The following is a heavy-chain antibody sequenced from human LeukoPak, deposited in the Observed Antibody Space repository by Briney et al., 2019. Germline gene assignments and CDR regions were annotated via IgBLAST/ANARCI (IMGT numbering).Heavy chain of an antibody. D-gene: IGHD3-10*01. V-gene: IGHV3-30*03. Sequence: PGGSLRLSCAASGFTFSTYGLHWVRQAPGKGLEWVAVISYDGSHIYYADSVKGRFTISRDNPKNTLYLQMNSLRAEDTAVYYCARDPTFYYGSGSFWYFDYWGQGTLVTVSS. CDR1: GFTFSTYG. J-gene: IGHJ4*02. CDR2: ISYDGSHI. CDR3: ARDPTFYYGSGSFWYFDY.